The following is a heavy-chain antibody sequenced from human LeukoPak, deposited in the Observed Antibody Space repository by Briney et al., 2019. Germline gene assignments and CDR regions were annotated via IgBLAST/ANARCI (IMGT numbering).Heavy chain of an antibody. V-gene: IGHV1-18*01. CDR1: GGTFSSYA. CDR2: ISAYNGNT. CDR3: ARERCFDWLIPHNWFDH. J-gene: IGHJ5*02. Sequence: ASVKVSSKASGGTFSSYAISWVRQAPGQGLEWMGWISAYNGNTNYAQKLQGRVTMTTDTSTSTAYMELRSLRSDDTAVYYCARERCFDWLIPHNWFDHWGQGTLVTVSS. D-gene: IGHD3-9*01.